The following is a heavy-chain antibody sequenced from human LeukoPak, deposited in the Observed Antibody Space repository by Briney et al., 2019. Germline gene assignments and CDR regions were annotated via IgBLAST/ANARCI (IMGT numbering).Heavy chain of an antibody. CDR1: GYSSTTYW. Sequence: GGALQISCKGSGYSSTTYWISWGRRMSGKGVEWMGTIDPSDSYTKYSPSFQGHVTISADKSISTAYLQWSSLKASDTAVYYCARSLFDYDILTGHDYWGQGTLVTVSS. J-gene: IGHJ4*02. D-gene: IGHD3-9*01. V-gene: IGHV5-10-1*01. CDR3: ARSLFDYDILTGHDY. CDR2: IDPSDSYT.